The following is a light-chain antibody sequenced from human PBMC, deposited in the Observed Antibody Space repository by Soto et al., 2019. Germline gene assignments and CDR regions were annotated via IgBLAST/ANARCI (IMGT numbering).Light chain of an antibody. CDR2: DAS. J-gene: IGKJ1*01. Sequence: IVMTQSPATLSVTPGERATLSFSASRGISSNLAWYQQKPGQAPRLLIYDASTRATGIPARFSGSGSGTEFTLTISSLQSEDFAVYYCHQYKNWPPWTFGQGTKV. V-gene: IGKV3-15*01. CDR1: RGISSN. CDR3: HQYKNWPPWT.